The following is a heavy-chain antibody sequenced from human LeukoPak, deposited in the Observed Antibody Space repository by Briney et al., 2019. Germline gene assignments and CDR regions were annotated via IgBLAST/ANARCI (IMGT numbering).Heavy chain of an antibody. CDR2: IRYDGSNK. Sequence: GGSLRLSCAASGFTFSIYGMHWVRQAPGKGLEWVAFIRYDGSNKYYADSVKGRFTISRDNSKNTLYLQMNSLRAEDTAVYYCAKEDYDSSGPGPFDYWGQGTLVTVSS. CDR1: GFTFSIYG. J-gene: IGHJ4*02. D-gene: IGHD3-22*01. CDR3: AKEDYDSSGPGPFDY. V-gene: IGHV3-30*02.